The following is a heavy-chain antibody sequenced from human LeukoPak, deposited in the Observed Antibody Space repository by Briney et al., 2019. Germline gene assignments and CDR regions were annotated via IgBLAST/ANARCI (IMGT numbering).Heavy chain of an antibody. CDR1: GGSISSTSYY. J-gene: IGHJ6*02. V-gene: IGHV4-39*07. CDR2: IYYSGST. D-gene: IGHD4-23*01. Sequence: PSETLSPTCTVSGGSISSTSYYWGWLRQPPGKGLEWIGSIYYSGSTYYNPSLKSRVTISVDTSKNQFSLKLSSVTAADTAVYYCATYGGGYYYGMDVWGQGTTVTVSS. CDR3: ATYGGGYYYGMDV.